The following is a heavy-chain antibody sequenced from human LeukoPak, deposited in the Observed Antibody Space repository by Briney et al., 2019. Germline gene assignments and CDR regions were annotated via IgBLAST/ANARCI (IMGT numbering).Heavy chain of an antibody. D-gene: IGHD1-26*01. CDR1: GFTFSTYA. V-gene: IGHV3-23*01. Sequence: GASLRLSCAASGFTFSTYAMHWVRQAPGRGLEWVSAIGTSVGSIYYADSVKGRFTISRDNSKKTVYLQMNNLRGDDTAVYYCAKRAMNSGSPREFDYWGQGTLVTVSS. J-gene: IGHJ4*02. CDR2: IGTSVGSI. CDR3: AKRAMNSGSPREFDY.